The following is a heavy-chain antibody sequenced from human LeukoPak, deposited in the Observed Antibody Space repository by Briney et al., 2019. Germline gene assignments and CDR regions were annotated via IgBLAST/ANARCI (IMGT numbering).Heavy chain of an antibody. V-gene: IGHV4-61*02. J-gene: IGHJ4*02. D-gene: IGHD3-22*01. CDR3: ARVTTGGYYNC. CDR2: IYTSGST. Sequence: SETLSLTCTVSGGSISSGSYYWSWIRQPAGTGLEWIGRIYTSGSTNYNPSLKSRVTISVDTSKNQFSLKLSSVTAADTAVYYYARVTTGGYYNCWGQGTLVTVSS. CDR1: GGSISSGSYY.